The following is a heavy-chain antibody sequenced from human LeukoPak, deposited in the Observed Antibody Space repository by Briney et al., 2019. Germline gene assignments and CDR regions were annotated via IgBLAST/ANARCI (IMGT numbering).Heavy chain of an antibody. V-gene: IGHV1-2*02. Sequence: ASVKVSCKASGYTFTGYYMHWVRQAPGQGLEWMGWINPNSGGTNYAQKFQGRVTMTRDTYISTAYMELSRLRSDDTAVYYCARGWSGSYYSHYYYYMDVWGKGTTVTVS. CDR3: ARGWSGSYYSHYYYYMDV. J-gene: IGHJ6*03. D-gene: IGHD1-26*01. CDR1: GYTFTGYY. CDR2: INPNSGGT.